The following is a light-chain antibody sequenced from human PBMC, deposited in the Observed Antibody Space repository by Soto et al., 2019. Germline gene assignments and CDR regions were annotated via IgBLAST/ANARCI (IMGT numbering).Light chain of an antibody. Sequence: MVCTQSACNLSVPTAERSRFSCRAYHCISRSYLAWYQQKPGQAPSLLIYEASTRASGLPARFSGSGSGTDFTLTISSLQSEDFAVYYCQQYYRTPLTFGQGTKVDIK. J-gene: IGKJ1*01. CDR1: HCISRSY. V-gene: IGKV3-15*01. CDR3: QQYYRTPLT. CDR2: EAS.